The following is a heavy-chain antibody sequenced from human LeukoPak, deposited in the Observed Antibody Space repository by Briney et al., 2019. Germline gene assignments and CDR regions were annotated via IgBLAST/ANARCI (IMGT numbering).Heavy chain of an antibody. J-gene: IGHJ1*01. CDR3: ARVKYNDFWSGYSPLFAG. V-gene: IGHV4-39*01. Sequence: SETLSLTCTVSGGSISSSSYYWGWIRQPPGTGMEWIGSIYYSGSTYYNPSLKSRVTISVDTSKNQFSLKLSSVTAADTALHYCARVKYNDFWSGYSPLFAGWSQGTLVTVSS. CDR2: IYYSGST. D-gene: IGHD3-3*01. CDR1: GGSISSSSYY.